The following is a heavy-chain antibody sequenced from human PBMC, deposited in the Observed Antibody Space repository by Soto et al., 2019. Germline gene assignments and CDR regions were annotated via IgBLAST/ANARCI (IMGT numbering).Heavy chain of an antibody. J-gene: IGHJ4*02. CDR1: GGTFNTYA. Sequence: QVQLVQSGAEMKKPGSSVKVSCQSSGGTFNTYAMNWVRQAPGQGPEWMGDISPMFGAANYAPKFQGRVTITADESTGTSYMQLSRLTSEDTALYFCAREVQVHTPAFVYGGQGILVTVSS. V-gene: IGHV1-69*19. CDR2: ISPMFGAA. D-gene: IGHD3-10*01. CDR3: AREVQVHTPAFVY.